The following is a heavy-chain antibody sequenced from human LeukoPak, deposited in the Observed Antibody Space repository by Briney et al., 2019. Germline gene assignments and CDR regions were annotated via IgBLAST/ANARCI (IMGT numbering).Heavy chain of an antibody. CDR2: VHHSGST. Sequence: SETLSLTCTVSGFTMTHFYWTWIRQVPGRGLEWIGYVHHSGSTGYHPSLKTRVVISVDTSKTQFSLKLSSVTAAAAAVYYCARVAGTTPYYFDYWGQGNLVTVSS. J-gene: IGHJ4*02. CDR1: GFTMTHFY. CDR3: ARVAGTTPYYFDY. D-gene: IGHD6-19*01. V-gene: IGHV4-59*08.